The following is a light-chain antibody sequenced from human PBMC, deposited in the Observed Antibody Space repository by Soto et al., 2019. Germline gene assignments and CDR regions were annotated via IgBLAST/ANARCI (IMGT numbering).Light chain of an antibody. CDR1: SSDVGGYNY. J-gene: IGLJ1*01. CDR2: DVS. CDR3: CSYAGSPYV. Sequence: QSVLTQPRSVSGSPGQSVTISCTGTSSDVGGYNYVSWYQQHPGKAPKLMIYDVSERPSGVPDRFSGSKSGNTASLNISGLQAEDEADYYCCSYAGSPYVFGTGTKLTVL. V-gene: IGLV2-11*01.